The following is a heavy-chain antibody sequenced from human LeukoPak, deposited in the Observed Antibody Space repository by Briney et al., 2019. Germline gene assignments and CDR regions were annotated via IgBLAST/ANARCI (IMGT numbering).Heavy chain of an antibody. J-gene: IGHJ4*02. Sequence: ASVKVSCKASGGTFSSYVISWVRQAPGQGLEWMGRIIPILGIAHYAQKFEGRVTITADKSTSTAYMELSSLRSEDTAVYYCARDHPSSPFDYWGEGTLVTVSS. V-gene: IGHV1-69*04. CDR3: ARDHPSSPFDY. CDR2: IIPILGIA. CDR1: GGTFSSYV.